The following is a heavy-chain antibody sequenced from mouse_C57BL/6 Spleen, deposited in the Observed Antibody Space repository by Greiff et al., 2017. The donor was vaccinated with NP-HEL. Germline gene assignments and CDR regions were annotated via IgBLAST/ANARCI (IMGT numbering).Heavy chain of an antibody. J-gene: IGHJ4*01. CDR1: GFSFTSYA. CDR3: ASTTVVATRAYAMDY. D-gene: IGHD1-1*01. CDR2: IWTGGGT. V-gene: IGHV2-9-1*01. Sequence: VQLQESGPGLVAPSQSLSITCTVSGFSFTSYAISWVRQPPGKGLEWLGVIWTGGGTNYNSALKSRLSISKDNSKSQVILKMNSLQTDDTARYYCASTTVVATRAYAMDYWGQGTSVTVSS.